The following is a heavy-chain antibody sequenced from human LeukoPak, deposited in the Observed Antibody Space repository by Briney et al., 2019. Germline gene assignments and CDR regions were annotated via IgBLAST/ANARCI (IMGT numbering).Heavy chain of an antibody. CDR3: AKVLSVVPAANLDI. D-gene: IGHD2-2*01. CDR2: IWYDGSNK. V-gene: IGHV3-30*02. CDR1: GFTFSSYG. J-gene: IGHJ3*02. Sequence: TGGSLRLSCAASGFTFSSYGMHWVRQAPGKGLEWVAVIWYDGSNKYYADSVKGRFTISRDNSKNTLYLQMNSLRAEDTAVYYCAKVLSVVPAANLDIWGQGTMVTVSS.